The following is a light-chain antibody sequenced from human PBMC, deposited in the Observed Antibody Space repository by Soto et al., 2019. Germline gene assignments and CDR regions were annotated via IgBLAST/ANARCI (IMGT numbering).Light chain of an antibody. V-gene: IGLV2-23*03. CDR2: ECS. CDR1: SSDVGSYNL. J-gene: IGLJ1*01. CDR3: CSYAGSSTFHV. Sequence: QSVLTQPASVSGSPGQSITISCTGTSSDVGSYNLVSWYQQHPGKAPKLMIYECSKRPSGVSNRFSGSKSGNTASLTISGLQAEDEADYYCCSYAGSSTFHVFGTGTKLTVL.